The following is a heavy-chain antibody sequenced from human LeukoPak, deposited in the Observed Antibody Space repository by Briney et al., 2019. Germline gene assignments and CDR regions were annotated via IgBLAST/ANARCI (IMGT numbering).Heavy chain of an antibody. D-gene: IGHD6-19*01. CDR2: IKQDGSEK. V-gene: IGHV3-7*01. CDR3: ARERGGSGWHLGDFDY. J-gene: IGHJ4*02. Sequence: PGGSLRLSCAVSGFTFSSYWMSWVRQAPGKGLEWVANIKQDGSEKYYVDSVKGRFTISRDNAKNSLYLQMNSLRAEDTAVYYCARERGGSGWHLGDFDYWGQGTLVTVSS. CDR1: GFTFSSYW.